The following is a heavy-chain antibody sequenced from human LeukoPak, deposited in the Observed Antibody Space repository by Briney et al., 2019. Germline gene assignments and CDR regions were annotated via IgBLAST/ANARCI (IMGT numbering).Heavy chain of an antibody. V-gene: IGHV4-59*12. CDR2: IYYSGST. CDR3: ARVSEEEDYYDSSGYSEYFDY. J-gene: IGHJ4*02. D-gene: IGHD3-22*01. CDR1: GGSISSYY. Sequence: PSETLSLTCTVSGGSISSYYWSWLRQPPGKGLEWIGYIYYSGSTNYNPSLKSPVTMSVHTSKTQFSLKLSSVTAADTAVYYCARVSEEEDYYDSSGYSEYFDYWGQGTLVTVSS.